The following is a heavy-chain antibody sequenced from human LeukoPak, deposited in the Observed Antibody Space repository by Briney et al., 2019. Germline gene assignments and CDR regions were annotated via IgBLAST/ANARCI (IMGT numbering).Heavy chain of an antibody. V-gene: IGHV3-7*01. CDR1: GFTFNRCW. CDR3: TSWGDTTAEYFQR. Sequence: PGGSLRLSCVVSGFTFNRCWMNWVRQAPGKGLEWVAHINPDGRDPYYVDSVKGRFTNSRDNAQNSMYLQMNSLRVEDTAVYYCTSWGDTTAEYFQRWGQGTLVTVSS. J-gene: IGHJ1*01. D-gene: IGHD2-21*02. CDR2: INPDGRDP.